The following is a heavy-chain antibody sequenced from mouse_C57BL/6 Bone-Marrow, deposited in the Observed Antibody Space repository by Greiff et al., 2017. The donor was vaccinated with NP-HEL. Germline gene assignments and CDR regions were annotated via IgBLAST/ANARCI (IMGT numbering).Heavy chain of an antibody. CDR1: GFSLTSYG. V-gene: IGHV2-5*01. Sequence: VKLVESGPGLVQPSQSLSITCTVSGFSLTSYGVHWVRQSPGKGLEWLGVIWRGGSTDYNAAFMSRLSITKDNSKSQVFFKMNSLQADDTAIYYCAAYYYGSPYYYAMDDWGQGTSVTVSS. CDR2: IWRGGST. CDR3: AAYYYGSPYYYAMDD. J-gene: IGHJ4*01. D-gene: IGHD1-1*01.